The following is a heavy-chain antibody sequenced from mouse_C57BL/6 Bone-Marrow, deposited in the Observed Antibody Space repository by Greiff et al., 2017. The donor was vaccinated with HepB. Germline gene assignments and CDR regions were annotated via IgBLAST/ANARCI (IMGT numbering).Heavy chain of an antibody. J-gene: IGHJ1*03. CDR3: ARSYSNYWYFDV. CDR2: IYPRSGNT. Sequence: QVQLQQSGAELARPGASVKLSCKASGYTFTSYGISWVKQRTGQGLEWIGEIYPRSGNTYYNEKSKGKATLTADKSSSTAYMELRSLTSEDSAVYFCARSYSNYWYFDVWGTGTTVTVSS. CDR1: GYTFTSYG. V-gene: IGHV1-81*01. D-gene: IGHD2-5*01.